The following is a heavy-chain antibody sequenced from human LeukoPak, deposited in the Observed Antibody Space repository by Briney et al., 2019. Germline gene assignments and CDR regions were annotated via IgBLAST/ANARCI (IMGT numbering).Heavy chain of an antibody. CDR2: ISYDGSNK. D-gene: IGHD5-18*01. CDR1: GFTFSGYA. V-gene: IGHV3-30-3*01. J-gene: IGHJ4*02. Sequence: PGGSLRLSCAASGFTFSGYAMNWVRQAPCKGPEWVAVISYDGSNKYYADSVKGRFTISRDNSKNTLYLQMNSLRAEDTAVYYCAREGYSYGYCFDYWGQGTLVTVSS. CDR3: AREGYSYGYCFDY.